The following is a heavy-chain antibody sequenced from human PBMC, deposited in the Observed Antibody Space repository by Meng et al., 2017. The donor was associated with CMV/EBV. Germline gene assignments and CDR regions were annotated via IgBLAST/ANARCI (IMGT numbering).Heavy chain of an antibody. Sequence: GESLKISCAASGFTFSSYEINWVRQAPGKGLEWVSSISSSSSYIYYADSVKGRFTISRDNAKNSLYLQMNSLRAEDTAVYYCARRYCSSTSCPPYYGMDVWGQGTTVTVSS. CDR1: GFTFSSYE. CDR2: ISSSSSYI. V-gene: IGHV3-21*01. J-gene: IGHJ6*02. CDR3: ARRYCSSTSCPPYYGMDV. D-gene: IGHD2-2*01.